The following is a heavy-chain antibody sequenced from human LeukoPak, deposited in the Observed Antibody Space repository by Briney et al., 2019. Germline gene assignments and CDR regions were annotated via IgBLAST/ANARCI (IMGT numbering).Heavy chain of an antibody. D-gene: IGHD6-6*01. V-gene: IGHV1-69*13. CDR3: ARGGRYSSSSAVTD. Sequence: ASVKVSCKASGGTFSSYAISWVRQAPGQGLEWMGGIIPIFGTANYAQKFQGRVTITADESTSTAYMELSSLRSEDTAVYYCARGGRYSSSSAVTDWGQGTLVTVSS. J-gene: IGHJ4*02. CDR2: IIPIFGTA. CDR1: GGTFSSYA.